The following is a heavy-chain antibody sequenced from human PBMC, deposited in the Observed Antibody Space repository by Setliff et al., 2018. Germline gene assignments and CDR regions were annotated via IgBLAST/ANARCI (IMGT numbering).Heavy chain of an antibody. V-gene: IGHV1-8*01. CDR2: IGAYNGNT. Sequence: ASVKVSCKASGYTFTSSDINWVRQAPGQGLEWMGWIGAYNGNTYNAHKFQGRVTITRDMSTSTAFMELSSLRSEDTAVYYCAAPFGDLYDANTYYYGMDVWGQGTTVTVSS. CDR1: GYTFTSSD. D-gene: IGHD3-10*01. CDR3: AAPFGDLYDANTYYYGMDV. J-gene: IGHJ6*02.